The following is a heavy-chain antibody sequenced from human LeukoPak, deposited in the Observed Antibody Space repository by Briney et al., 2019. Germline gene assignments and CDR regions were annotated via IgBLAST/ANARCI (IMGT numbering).Heavy chain of an antibody. J-gene: IGHJ5*02. CDR2: IYYSGST. D-gene: IGHD3-22*01. CDR1: GGSISSSSYY. Sequence: ETLSLTCTVSGGSISSSSYYWGWIRQPPGKGLEWIGSIYYSGSTYYNPSLKSRVTISVDTSKNQFSLKLSSVTAADTAVYYCARDIITMIVVVIHNWFDPWGQGTLVTVSS. V-gene: IGHV4-39*07. CDR3: ARDIITMIVVVIHNWFDP.